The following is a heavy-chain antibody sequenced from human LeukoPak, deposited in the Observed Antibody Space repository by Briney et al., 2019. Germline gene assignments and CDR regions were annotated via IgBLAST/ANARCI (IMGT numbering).Heavy chain of an antibody. CDR1: GGTFSSYA. CDR2: IIPIFGTA. CDR3: ARGVLDKRWQWELSYYYGMDV. J-gene: IGHJ6*02. Sequence: SVKVSCKASGGTFSSYAISWVRQAPGQGLEWMGGIIPIFGTANYTQKFQGRVTITADESTSTAYMELSSLRSEDTAVYYCARGVLDKRWQWELSYYYGMDVWGQGTTVTVSS. D-gene: IGHD1-26*01. V-gene: IGHV1-69*13.